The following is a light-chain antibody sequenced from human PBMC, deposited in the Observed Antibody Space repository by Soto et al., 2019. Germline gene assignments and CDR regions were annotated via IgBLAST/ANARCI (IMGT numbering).Light chain of an antibody. Sequence: DIQMTQSPSTLSASVGDRVTITCRASQSINIWLAWYQLKPGRAPKLLIYKASTLESGVPSRFSGSGSGTEFTLTISSLQPDDFATYYCQQYQTYSQFGQGTKVDIK. CDR3: QQYQTYSQ. CDR2: KAS. J-gene: IGKJ1*01. V-gene: IGKV1-5*03. CDR1: QSINIW.